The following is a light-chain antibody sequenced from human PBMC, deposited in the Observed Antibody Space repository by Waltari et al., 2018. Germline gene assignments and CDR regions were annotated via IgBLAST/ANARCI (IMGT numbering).Light chain of an antibody. CDR3: SSFSSSTAWI. CDR2: DVS. J-gene: IGLJ2*01. CDR1: SSDIGAFNF. V-gene: IGLV2-14*01. Sequence: QSGLTQPASVSGSPGQSITISCAATSSDIGAFNFISWYQQRPGKAPELLVYDVSHRPSGVSTRFSGSKSDYTAALTISGLQAEDEAVYDCSSFSSSTAWIFGGGTKVTVL.